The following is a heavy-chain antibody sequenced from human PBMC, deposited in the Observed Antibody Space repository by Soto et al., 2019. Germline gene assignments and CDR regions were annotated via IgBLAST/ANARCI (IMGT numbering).Heavy chain of an antibody. CDR2: ISAYNGNT. Sequence: QVQLVQSGAEVKKPGASVKVSCKASGYTFTSYGISWVRQAPGQGLEWMGWISAYNGNTNYAQKLQGRVTMTTDTSNSTAYSELRSLRSEGTAVYYCARVSRITMVRGELSEYWGQGTLVTVSS. D-gene: IGHD3-10*01. CDR1: GYTFTSYG. J-gene: IGHJ4*02. CDR3: ARVSRITMVRGELSEY. V-gene: IGHV1-18*01.